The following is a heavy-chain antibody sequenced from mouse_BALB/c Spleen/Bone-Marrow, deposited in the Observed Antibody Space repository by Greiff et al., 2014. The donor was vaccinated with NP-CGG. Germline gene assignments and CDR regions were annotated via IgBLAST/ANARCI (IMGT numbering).Heavy chain of an antibody. CDR2: IRNKANGYTT. Sequence: EVHLVESGGGLVQPGGSLRLSCATSGFTFTDYYMSWVRQPPGKALEWLGFIRNKANGYTTEYSASVKGRFTISRDNSQSILYLLMNTLRAEDSATYYCARDKNYGSYWYFDVWGAGTTVTVSS. V-gene: IGHV7-3*02. CDR3: ARDKNYGSYWYFDV. CDR1: GFTFTDYY. D-gene: IGHD2-1*01. J-gene: IGHJ1*01.